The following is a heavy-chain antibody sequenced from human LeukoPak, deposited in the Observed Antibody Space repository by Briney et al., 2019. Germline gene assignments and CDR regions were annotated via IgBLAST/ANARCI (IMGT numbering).Heavy chain of an antibody. V-gene: IGHV3-21*01. J-gene: IGHJ4*02. Sequence: GGSLRLSCAASGFTFSNYSMNWVRQAPGKGLEWVSSISSSRSYKYYADSEKGRFTISRDNAKNSLYLQMNSLRAEDTAVYYCARTDADGPYYFDYWGQGTLVTVSS. CDR2: ISSSRSYK. CDR3: ARTDADGPYYFDY. CDR1: GFTFSNYS.